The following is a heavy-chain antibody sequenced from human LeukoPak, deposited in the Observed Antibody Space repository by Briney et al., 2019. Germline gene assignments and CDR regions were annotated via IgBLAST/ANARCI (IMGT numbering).Heavy chain of an antibody. J-gene: IGHJ4*02. V-gene: IGHV3-23*01. CDR1: GFRFNNYA. Sequence: GGSLRLSCAASGFRFNNYAMSWVRQAPGKGLEWVSGISDSGRITYYADSVKGRFTISRDNSKNTVHLQMNNLRVDDTAVYFCVRHDSYIPYWGQGTLVTVSS. D-gene: IGHD5-18*01. CDR2: ISDSGRIT. CDR3: VRHDSYIPY.